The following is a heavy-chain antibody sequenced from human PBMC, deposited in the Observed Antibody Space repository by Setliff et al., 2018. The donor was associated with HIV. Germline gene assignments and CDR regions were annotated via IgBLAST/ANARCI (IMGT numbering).Heavy chain of an antibody. V-gene: IGHV4-34*01. CDR3: ARGFDYAQRPPLYYFDY. J-gene: IGHJ4*02. CDR1: GGSLSGYY. CDR2: IYYSGST. D-gene: IGHD2-2*01. Sequence: ASETLSLTCAVYGGSLSGYYWSWIRQPPGKGLEWIGSIYYSGSTYYNPSLKSRVAISVDTSKNQFSLKLSSVTAADTAVYYCARGFDYAQRPPLYYFDYWGQGTLVTVSS.